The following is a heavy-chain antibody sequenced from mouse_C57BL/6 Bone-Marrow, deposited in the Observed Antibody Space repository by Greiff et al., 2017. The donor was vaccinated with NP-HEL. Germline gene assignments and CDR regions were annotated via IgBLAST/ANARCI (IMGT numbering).Heavy chain of an antibody. V-gene: IGHV15-2*01. CDR1: DSEVFPIAY. CDR3: AREIGTAQATGFAY. J-gene: IGHJ3*01. D-gene: IGHD3-2*02. Sequence: QVQLKESGSELRSPGSSVKLSCKDFDSEVFPIAYMSWVRQKPGHGFEWIGGILPSIGRTIYGEKFEDKATLDADTLSNTAYLELNSLTSEDSAIYDCAREIGTAQATGFAYWGQGTLVTVSA. CDR2: ILPSIGRT.